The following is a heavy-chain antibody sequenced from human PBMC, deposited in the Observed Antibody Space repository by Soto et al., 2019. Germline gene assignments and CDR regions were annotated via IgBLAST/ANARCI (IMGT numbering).Heavy chain of an antibody. J-gene: IGHJ4*02. D-gene: IGHD4-17*01. V-gene: IGHV4-59*01. CDR2: IYYSGST. CDR3: ARWYGGSLDY. Sequence: SETLCVTWTVSGGSIGGFGWSWIRQPPGKGLEWIGYIYYSGSTNYNPSLKSRVTISVDTSKNQFSLKLSSVTAADTAVYYCARWYGGSLDYWGQGTLVTVSS. CDR1: GGSIGGFG.